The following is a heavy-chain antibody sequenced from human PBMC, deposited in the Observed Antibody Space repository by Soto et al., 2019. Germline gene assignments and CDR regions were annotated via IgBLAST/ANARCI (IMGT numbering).Heavy chain of an antibody. Sequence: QVQLQESGPGLVKPSQTLSLTCTVSGGSISSGGNYWSWIRQHPGKVLEWIGYIYYSGSTYYNPSLKSRFTISVDTSKNQFSVKLSSVTAADTAVYYCARDPSVANYWYFDLWGRGTLVTVSS. D-gene: IGHD2-15*01. CDR3: ARDPSVANYWYFDL. V-gene: IGHV4-31*03. J-gene: IGHJ2*01. CDR2: IYYSGST. CDR1: GGSISSGGNY.